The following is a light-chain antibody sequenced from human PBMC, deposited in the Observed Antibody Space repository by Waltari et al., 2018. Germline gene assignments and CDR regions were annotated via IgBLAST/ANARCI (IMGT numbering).Light chain of an antibody. Sequence: QSALTQPASVSGSPGQSITIPCTGTSSNVRDYNYVSWYQQHPGKAPKNMIYDVSNRAPGVSNRFAGAKAGNTASLTSSGLQAEDEADYYCSSYTSSSTLVFGGGTKLTGL. CDR3: SSYTSSSTLV. J-gene: IGLJ2*01. CDR2: DVS. CDR1: SSNVRDYNY. V-gene: IGLV2-14*03.